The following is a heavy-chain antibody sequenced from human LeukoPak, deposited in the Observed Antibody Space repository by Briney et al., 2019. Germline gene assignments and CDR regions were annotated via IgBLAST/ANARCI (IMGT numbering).Heavy chain of an antibody. Sequence: APVKVSCKASGYTFTGYYIHWVRQAPGQGLEWMGWVNPNSGGTNYAQKFQGWVTMTRDTSINTAYMELNRLNPDDTAVYYCATARCGGDCFPSFDYWGQGTLVTVSS. CDR3: ATARCGGDCFPSFDY. D-gene: IGHD2-21*02. CDR2: VNPNSGGT. CDR1: GYTFTGYY. V-gene: IGHV1-2*04. J-gene: IGHJ4*02.